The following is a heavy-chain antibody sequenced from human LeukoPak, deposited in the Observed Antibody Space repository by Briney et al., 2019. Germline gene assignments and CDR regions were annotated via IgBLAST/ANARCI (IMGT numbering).Heavy chain of an antibody. V-gene: IGHV3-7*03. CDR2: IKPDGSDK. J-gene: IGHJ4*02. Sequence: GGSLRFSCTASGFTFSNFWMSWVRQAPGKGLEWVANIKPDGSDKYYVDSMEGRFTISRDNAKNSLYLQMNSLRAEDTAVYYCARGLFAGGWYPDYFDYWGQGTLVTVSS. CDR1: GFTFSNFW. D-gene: IGHD6-19*01. CDR3: ARGLFAGGWYPDYFDY.